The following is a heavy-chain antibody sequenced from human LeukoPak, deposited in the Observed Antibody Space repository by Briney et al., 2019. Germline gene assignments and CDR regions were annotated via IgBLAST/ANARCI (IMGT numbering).Heavy chain of an antibody. V-gene: IGHV4-30-2*01. CDR2: IYHSGSI. J-gene: IGHJ6*02. D-gene: IGHD2-2*02. CDR3: ASGVIGYCSSTSCYTVGMDV. CDR1: GGSISSGGYS. Sequence: SETLSLTCAVSGGSISSGGYSWSWIRQPPGKGLEWIGCIYHSGSIYYNPSLKSRVTISVDRSKNQFSLKLSSVTAADTAVYYCASGVIGYCSSTSCYTVGMDVWGQGTTVTVSS.